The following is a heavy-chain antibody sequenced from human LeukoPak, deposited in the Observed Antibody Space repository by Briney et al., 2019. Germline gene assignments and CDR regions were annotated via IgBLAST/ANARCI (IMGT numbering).Heavy chain of an antibody. CDR2: IYYSGST. J-gene: IGHJ3*02. V-gene: IGHV4-59*01. Sequence: SETLFLTCTVSGGSMSSYYWNWIRQPPGKGLEWIGYIYYSGSTNYSPSLKSRVTISVDTSKNQFSLKLSSVTAADTAVYYCARGNYYDSRTYYRAFDIWGQGTMVTVSS. D-gene: IGHD3-22*01. CDR1: GGSMSSYY. CDR3: ARGNYYDSRTYYRAFDI.